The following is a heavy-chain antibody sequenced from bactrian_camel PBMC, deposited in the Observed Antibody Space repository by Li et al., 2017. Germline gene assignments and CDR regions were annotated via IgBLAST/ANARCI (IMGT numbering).Heavy chain of an antibody. J-gene: IGHJ6*01. D-gene: IGHD2*01. CDR1: GVHGKSTC. Sequence: VQLVESGGGVVQAGGSVRLSCTMYGVHGKSTCMAWFRQAPGKEREGVAAVDSDGTTMYADSVKGRFIVSQDNANTLSLQLNSLKSEDTAMYYCAADAPRQYCSGGYRGTIWGYWGQGTQVTVS. CDR3: AADAPRQYCSGGYRGTIWGY. CDR2: VDSDGTT. V-gene: IGHV3S53*01.